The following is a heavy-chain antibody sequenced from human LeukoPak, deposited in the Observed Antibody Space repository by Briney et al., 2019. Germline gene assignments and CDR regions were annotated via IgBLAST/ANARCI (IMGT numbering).Heavy chain of an antibody. V-gene: IGHV3-30*04. CDR1: GFTFSSYA. CDR3: ATYRQVLLPFES. Sequence: PGGSLRLSCAASGFTFSSYAMHWVRQAPGKGLEWVAVISYDGSNKYYADSVKGRFTISRDNSKSTLSLQMNSLRAEDKAIYYCATYRQVLLPFESWGQGTLVTVSS. D-gene: IGHD2-8*02. J-gene: IGHJ4*02. CDR2: ISYDGSNK.